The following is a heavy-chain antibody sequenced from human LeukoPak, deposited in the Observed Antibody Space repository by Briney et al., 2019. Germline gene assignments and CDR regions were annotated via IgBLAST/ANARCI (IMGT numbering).Heavy chain of an antibody. CDR1: GGTFSSYA. J-gene: IGHJ4*02. CDR3: ARSITMVRGVIMAFNY. D-gene: IGHD3-10*01. Sequence: SVKVSCKASGGTFSSYAISWVRQAPGQGLEWMGGIIPIFGTANYAQKFQGRVTITTDESTGTAYMELSSLRSEDTAVYYCARSITMVRGVIMAFNYWGQGTLVTVSS. CDR2: IIPIFGTA. V-gene: IGHV1-69*05.